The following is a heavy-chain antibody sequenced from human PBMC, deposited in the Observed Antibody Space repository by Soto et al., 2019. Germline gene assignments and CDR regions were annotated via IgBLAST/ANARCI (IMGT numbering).Heavy chain of an antibody. CDR1: VFTFSSYA. Sequence: WGSLRISCVSSVFTFSSYALNWVRQAPGRGLELVSAISGSGGSTYYADSVKGRFTISRDNSKNTLYLQMNSLRAEDTAVYYCAKELLDHYASSDYPPHDAFHIWGQGTMVTVSS. V-gene: IGHV3-23*01. CDR2: ISGSGGST. CDR3: AKELLDHYASSDYPPHDAFHI. J-gene: IGHJ3*02. D-gene: IGHD3-22*01.